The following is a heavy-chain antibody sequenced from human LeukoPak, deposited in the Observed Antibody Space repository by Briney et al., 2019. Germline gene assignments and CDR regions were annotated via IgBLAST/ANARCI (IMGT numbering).Heavy chain of an antibody. D-gene: IGHD3-22*01. CDR3: ARGYYYASNGYYFGRSHFDS. Sequence: GTSVKVSCKASGFTFTISAMQWVRQARGQRLEWIGWIVVGSGNTNYAQNFQERVTITRDMSTSTAYMELSSLRSEDTAVYYCARGYYYASNGYYFGRSHFDSWGQGTLVTVSS. J-gene: IGHJ4*02. CDR1: GFTFTISA. V-gene: IGHV1-58*02. CDR2: IVVGSGNT.